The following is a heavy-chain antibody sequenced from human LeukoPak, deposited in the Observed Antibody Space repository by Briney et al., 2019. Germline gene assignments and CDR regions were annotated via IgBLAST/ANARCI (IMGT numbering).Heavy chain of an antibody. V-gene: IGHV4-34*01. Sequence: SETLSLTCAVYGGSFSGASGYYWSWIRQPPGKGLEWIGEINHSGSTKYNPSLKSRVTISVDSSKNQFSLKLSSVTAADTAVYYCARQVEGYYCYMDVWGKGTTVTISS. CDR1: GGSFSGASGYY. CDR3: ARQVEGYYCYMDV. CDR2: INHSGST. D-gene: IGHD1-26*01. J-gene: IGHJ6*03.